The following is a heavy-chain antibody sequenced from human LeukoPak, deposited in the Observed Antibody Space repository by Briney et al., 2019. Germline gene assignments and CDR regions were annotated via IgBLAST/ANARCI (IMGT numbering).Heavy chain of an antibody. V-gene: IGHV3-15*01. D-gene: IGHD2-15*01. CDR2: IKSKSDGGTI. CDR3: TTRRQDGW. CDR1: GFTFSDAW. Sequence: GGSLRLSCVGSGFTFSDAWMSWVRQAPGKGLGWVGRIKSKSDGGTIDYAAPVKGRFTIPRDDSRNTLYLQMNSLKTEDTAVYYCTTRRQDGWWGQGTLVTVS. J-gene: IGHJ4*02.